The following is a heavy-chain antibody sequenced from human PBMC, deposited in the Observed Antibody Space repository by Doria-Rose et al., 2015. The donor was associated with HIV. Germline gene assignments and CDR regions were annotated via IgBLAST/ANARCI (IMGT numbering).Heavy chain of an antibody. V-gene: IGHV2-26*01. Sequence: QVTLKESGPVLVKPTETLTLTCTVSGVSLSSPGMGVSWIRQPPGKALEWLANIFSDDERSYKTSPKSRLTISRGISKSQVVLTMTDMDPVDTATYYCARIKSSRWYHKYYFDFWGQGTLVIVSA. J-gene: IGHJ4*02. CDR2: IFSDDER. D-gene: IGHD6-13*01. CDR3: ARIKSSRWYHKYYFDF. CDR1: GVSLSSPGMG.